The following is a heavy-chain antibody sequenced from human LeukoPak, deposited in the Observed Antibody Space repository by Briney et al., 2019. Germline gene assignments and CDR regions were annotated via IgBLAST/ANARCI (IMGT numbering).Heavy chain of an antibody. Sequence: SETLSLTCAVYGGSFSGYYWSWIRQPPGKGLEWIGEINHSGSTNYNPSLKSRVTISVDTSKNQFSLKLSSVTAADTAVYYCARGRSLVGATDYWGQGTLVTVSS. CDR3: ARGRSLVGATDY. CDR2: INHSGST. D-gene: IGHD1-26*01. J-gene: IGHJ4*02. V-gene: IGHV4-34*01. CDR1: GGSFSGYY.